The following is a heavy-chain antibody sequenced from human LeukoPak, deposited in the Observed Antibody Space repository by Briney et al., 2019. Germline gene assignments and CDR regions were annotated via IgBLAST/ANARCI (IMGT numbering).Heavy chain of an antibody. CDR2: INPNSGGT. CDR3: ARDRCSSTSCSFDY. J-gene: IGHJ4*02. V-gene: IGHV1-2*02. D-gene: IGHD2-2*01. Sequence: ASVKVSCKASGYTFTGYYIHWVRQAPGQGLERMGWINPNSGGTNYAQKFQGRVTMTRDTSISTAYMELSRLRSDDTAVYYCARDRCSSTSCSFDYWGQGTLVTVSS. CDR1: GYTFTGYY.